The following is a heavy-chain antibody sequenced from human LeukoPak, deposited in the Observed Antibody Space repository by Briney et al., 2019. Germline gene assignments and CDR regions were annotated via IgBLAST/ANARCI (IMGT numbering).Heavy chain of an antibody. Sequence: PGGSLRLSCAASGFTVSSSYMSWVRQAPGKGLEWVSLIYSADNTHYADSVKGRFSISRDNSKNTLYLQMSSLRAEDTAVYYCARDTLGAYDSNGYYHGYWGQGTLVTVSS. J-gene: IGHJ4*02. CDR3: ARDTLGAYDSNGYYHGY. CDR2: IYSADNT. V-gene: IGHV3-53*01. CDR1: GFTVSSSY. D-gene: IGHD3-22*01.